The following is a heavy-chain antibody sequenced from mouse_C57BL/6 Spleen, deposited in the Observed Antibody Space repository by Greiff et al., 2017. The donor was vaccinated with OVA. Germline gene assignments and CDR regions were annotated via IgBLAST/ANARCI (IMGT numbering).Heavy chain of an antibody. V-gene: IGHV1-7*01. CDR1: GYTFTSYW. CDR3: ARGAMITGYAMDY. D-gene: IGHD2-4*01. CDR2: INPSSGYT. Sequence: VQLQQSGAELAKPGASVKLSCKASGYTFTSYWMHWVKQRPGQGLEWIGYINPSSGYTKYNQKFKDKATLTADTSSSTADMQLSSLTYEDSAVYYCARGAMITGYAMDYWGQGTSVTVSS. J-gene: IGHJ4*01.